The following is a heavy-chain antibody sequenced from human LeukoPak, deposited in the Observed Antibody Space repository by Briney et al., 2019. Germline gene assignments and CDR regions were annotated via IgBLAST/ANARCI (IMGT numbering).Heavy chain of an antibody. V-gene: IGHV3-15*01. CDR1: GFTFNDAW. D-gene: IGHD1/OR15-1a*01. Sequence: GGSLRLSCVVSGFTFNDAWMSWVRQAPGKGLECVGRIKRKSDGETTDYVAPVKGRFTISRDDSKNTLYLQMNSLRTEDTAVYCCATGGGTMDFWGQGTLVTVSS. J-gene: IGHJ4*02. CDR3: ATGGGTMDF. CDR2: IKRKSDGETT.